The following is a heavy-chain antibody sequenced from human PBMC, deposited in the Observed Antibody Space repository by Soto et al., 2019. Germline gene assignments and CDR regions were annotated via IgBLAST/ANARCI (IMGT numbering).Heavy chain of an antibody. CDR2: IWYDGSNK. D-gene: IGHD1-1*01. Sequence: PGGSLRLSCAASGFTFSNFGMHWVRQAPGKGLEWVAVIWYDGSNKYYADSVKGRFTISRDNSKNTLYLQMDSLRAEDTALYYCARDPGGERRPFDYWGQGALVTVSS. V-gene: IGHV3-33*01. CDR1: GFTFSNFG. J-gene: IGHJ4*02. CDR3: ARDPGGERRPFDY.